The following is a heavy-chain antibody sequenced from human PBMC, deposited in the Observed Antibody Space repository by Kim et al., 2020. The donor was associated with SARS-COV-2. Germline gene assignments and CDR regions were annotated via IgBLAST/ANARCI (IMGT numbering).Heavy chain of an antibody. J-gene: IGHJ4*02. CDR3: ARNVGVTRVGGVDY. D-gene: IGHD3-10*01. Sequence: ADSGKGRFTISGANSKNTLYRQMNSLRAEDTAVYYCARNVGVTRVGGVDYWGQGTLVTVSS. V-gene: IGHV3-30*01.